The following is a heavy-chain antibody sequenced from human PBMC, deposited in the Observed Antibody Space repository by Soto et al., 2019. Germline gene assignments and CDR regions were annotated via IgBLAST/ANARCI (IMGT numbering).Heavy chain of an antibody. V-gene: IGHV4-59*08. J-gene: IGHJ6*02. CDR3: VRQGIGPLHGLVDV. CDR1: SGPTSSHT. D-gene: IGHD3-10*01. Sequence: QVQLQQSGPGLVKPSETLSLTCTVSSGPTSSHTWGWIRQPPGRGLEWIGYVYKTGGTSYNPTLRSRVTISADTSTKNISLTLSSVTAADTALYYCVRQGIGPLHGLVDVCGQGTTVSVSS. CDR2: VYKTGGT.